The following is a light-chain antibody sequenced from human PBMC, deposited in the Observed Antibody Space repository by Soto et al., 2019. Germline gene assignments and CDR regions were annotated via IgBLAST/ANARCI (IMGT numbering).Light chain of an antibody. Sequence: DIQMTQSPSSLSASVGDRVTLTCRASEKIHTFLDWYQQKPGQHPNLLIYGAVTLQTGVPSRFTGSGSGTEFTLTISSLEPEDFAVYYCQQGFRNPPTFGQGTKVEIK. CDR2: GAV. V-gene: IGKV1-39*01. CDR1: EKIHTF. J-gene: IGKJ1*01. CDR3: QQGFRNPPT.